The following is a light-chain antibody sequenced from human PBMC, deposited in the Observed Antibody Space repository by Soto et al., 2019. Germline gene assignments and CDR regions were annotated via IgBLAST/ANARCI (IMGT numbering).Light chain of an antibody. Sequence: QSVLTQPASVSGSPGQSITISCTGTSSDVGGYHYVSWFQQHPGKAPKLKIYEVSNRPSGVSNRFSGSKSGNTASLTISELQAEDEADYYCTSFTTISTWVFGGGTKVTVL. CDR3: TSFTTISTWV. J-gene: IGLJ3*02. CDR1: SSDVGGYHY. CDR2: EVS. V-gene: IGLV2-14*01.